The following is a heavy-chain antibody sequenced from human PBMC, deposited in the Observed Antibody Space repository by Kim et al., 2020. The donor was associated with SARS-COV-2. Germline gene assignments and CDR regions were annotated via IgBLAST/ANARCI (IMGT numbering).Heavy chain of an antibody. CDR1: GGSISSSNW. J-gene: IGHJ4*02. V-gene: IGHV4-4*02. CDR3: PRSPTRTAFVGY. CDR2: IYHSEST. Sequence: SETLSLTCAVSGGSISSSNWWSWVRQPPGKGLEWIGDIYHSESTNYNPSLMSRVTISVDKSKNQFSLTLSSVTAADTAVYYCPRSPTRTAFVGYWGQGTLVTVSS. D-gene: IGHD3-16*01.